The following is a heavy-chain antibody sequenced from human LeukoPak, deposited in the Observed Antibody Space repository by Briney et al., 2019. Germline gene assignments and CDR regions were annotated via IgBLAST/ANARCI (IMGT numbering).Heavy chain of an antibody. D-gene: IGHD3-10*01. CDR2: FDPEDGET. Sequence: GASVKVSYKVSGYTLTELSMHWVRQAPGKGLEWMGGFDPEDGETIYAQKFQGRVTTTEDTSTDTAYMELSSLRSEDTAVYYCATSSITMVRGVMDYYYYYMDVWGKGTTVTVSS. V-gene: IGHV1-24*01. CDR3: ATSSITMVRGVMDYYYYYMDV. J-gene: IGHJ6*03. CDR1: GYTLTELS.